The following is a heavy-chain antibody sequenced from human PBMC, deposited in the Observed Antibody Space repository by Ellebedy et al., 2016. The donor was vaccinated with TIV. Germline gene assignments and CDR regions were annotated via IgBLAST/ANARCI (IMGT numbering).Heavy chain of an antibody. D-gene: IGHD3-10*01. Sequence: GGSLRLSXAASGFTFRSHWMSWVRQAPGKGLEWVANIKQDGSEKYYVDSVRGRFTISRDNAKNSLYLEMHSLRSEDTAVYYCARGPLGAVRKEGGYHYYYGMDVWGQGTMVTVSS. CDR1: GFTFRSHW. V-gene: IGHV3-7*01. J-gene: IGHJ6*02. CDR3: ARGPLGAVRKEGGYHYYYGMDV. CDR2: IKQDGSEK.